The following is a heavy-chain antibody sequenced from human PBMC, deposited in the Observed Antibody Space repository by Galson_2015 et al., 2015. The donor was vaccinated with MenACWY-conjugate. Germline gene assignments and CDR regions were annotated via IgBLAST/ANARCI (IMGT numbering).Heavy chain of an antibody. CDR1: GFIFNTYR. CDR2: INPGGSST. J-gene: IGHJ4*02. V-gene: IGHV3-74*01. Sequence: SLRLSCAASGFIFNTYRMHWVRHAPGKGLVWVSHINPGGSSTTYADSVKDRFTISRDNAKNTLYLQMNSLRPEDTAVFYWAKSRGASFYLDSWGQGTLDTVSS. D-gene: IGHD1-26*01. CDR3: AKSRGASFYLDS.